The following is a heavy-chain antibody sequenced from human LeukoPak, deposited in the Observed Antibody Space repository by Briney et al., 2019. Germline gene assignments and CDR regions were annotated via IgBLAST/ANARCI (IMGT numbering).Heavy chain of an antibody. J-gene: IGHJ6*03. Sequence: SETLSLTCTVSGGSISSYYWSWIRQPAGKGLEWIGRIYTSGSTNYNPSLKSRVTMSVDTSKNQFSLKLSSVTAADTAVYYCARAPRDKRGSYTPQLYYYYYMDVWGKGTTVTVSS. V-gene: IGHV4-4*07. CDR3: ARAPRDKRGSYTPQLYYYYYMDV. CDR1: GGSISSYY. D-gene: IGHD1-26*01. CDR2: IYTSGST.